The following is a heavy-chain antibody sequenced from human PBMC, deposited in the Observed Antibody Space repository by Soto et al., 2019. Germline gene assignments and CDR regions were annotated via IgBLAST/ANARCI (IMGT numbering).Heavy chain of an antibody. CDR2: IYYSGST. CDR1: GGSISSYY. Sequence: SETLSLTCTVSGGSISSYYWSWIRQPPGKGLEWIGYIYYSGSTNYNPSLKSRVTISVDTSKNQFSLKLSSVTAADTAVYYCARMGSLEYFQHWGQGTLVTVSS. CDR3: ARMGSLEYFQH. V-gene: IGHV4-59*01. J-gene: IGHJ1*01. D-gene: IGHD6-13*01.